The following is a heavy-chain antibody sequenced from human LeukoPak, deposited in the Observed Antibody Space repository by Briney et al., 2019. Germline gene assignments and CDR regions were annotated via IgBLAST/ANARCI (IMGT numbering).Heavy chain of an antibody. J-gene: IGHJ4*02. V-gene: IGHV1-46*01. CDR3: AGVAVAARPGRFDY. CDR1: GYTFTSYY. CDR2: INPSGGST. D-gene: IGHD6-6*01. Sequence: ASVKVSCKASGYTFTSYYMHWVRQAPGQGLEWMGIINPSGGSTSYAQKFQGRVTMTRDMSTSTVYMELSSLKSDDTAVYYCAGVAVAARPGRFDYWGQGTLVTVSS.